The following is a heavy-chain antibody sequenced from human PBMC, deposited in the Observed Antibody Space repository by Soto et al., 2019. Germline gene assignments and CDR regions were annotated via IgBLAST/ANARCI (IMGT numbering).Heavy chain of an antibody. V-gene: IGHV1-46*01. CDR3: ARGSRHSSSWPDAFDI. Sequence: ASVKVSCKASGYTFTSYYMHWVRQAPGQGLEWMGIINPSGGSTSYAQKFQGRVTMTRDTSTSTVYMELSSLRSEDTAMYYCARGSRHSSSWPDAFDIWGQGTMVTVSS. CDR1: GYTFTSYY. J-gene: IGHJ3*02. D-gene: IGHD6-13*01. CDR2: INPSGGST.